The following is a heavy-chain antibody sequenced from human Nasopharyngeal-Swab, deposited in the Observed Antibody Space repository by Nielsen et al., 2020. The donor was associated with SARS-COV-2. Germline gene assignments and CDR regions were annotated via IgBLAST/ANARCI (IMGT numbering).Heavy chain of an antibody. J-gene: IGHJ4*02. D-gene: IGHD3-10*01. CDR1: GFTFRNYG. V-gene: IGHV3-30*18. Sequence: GGSLRLSCVASGFTFRNYGMHWVRPAPGKGLEWVAIISYDGSNKYHADSVKGRFTISEDNSKNTLYLQMSSLRADETAVYYCAKERFYSGSGKYPMDFDYWGQGTLVTVSS. CDR3: AKERFYSGSGKYPMDFDY. CDR2: ISYDGSNK.